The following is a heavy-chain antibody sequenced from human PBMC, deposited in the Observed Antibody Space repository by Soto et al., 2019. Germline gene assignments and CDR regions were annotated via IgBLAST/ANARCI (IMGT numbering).Heavy chain of an antibody. V-gene: IGHV4-34*01. D-gene: IGHD3-22*01. CDR3: AISLDSSGYYHYYYSGMDV. CDR1: GGSFSGYY. Sequence: SETLSLTCAVYGGSFSGYYWSWIRQPPGKGLEWIGEINHSGSTNYNPSLKSRVTISVDTSKNQFSLKLSSVTAADTAVYYCAISLDSSGYYHYYYSGMDVWGQGTTVTVSS. CDR2: INHSGST. J-gene: IGHJ6*02.